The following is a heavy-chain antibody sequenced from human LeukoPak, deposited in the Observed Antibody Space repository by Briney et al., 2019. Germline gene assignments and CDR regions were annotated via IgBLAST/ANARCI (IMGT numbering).Heavy chain of an antibody. J-gene: IGHJ6*02. CDR2: IKQDGSEK. CDR1: GFTFSSYW. CDR3: ARDLAIEPSGYDTYYYSYGMDV. Sequence: GGSLRLSCAASGFTFSSYWMSWVRQAPGKGLEWVANIKQDGSEKYYVDSVKGRFTISRDNAKNSLYPQMNSLRAEDTAVYYCARDLAIEPSGYDTYYYSYGMDVWGQGTTVTVPS. D-gene: IGHD5-12*01. V-gene: IGHV3-7*01.